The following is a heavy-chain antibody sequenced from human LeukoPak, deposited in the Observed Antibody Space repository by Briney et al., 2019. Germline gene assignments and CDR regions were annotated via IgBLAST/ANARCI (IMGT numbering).Heavy chain of an antibody. D-gene: IGHD1-14*01. V-gene: IGHV7-4-1*02. CDR1: GYTFTSYA. Sequence: GASVKVSCKASGYTFTSYAMNWVRQARGQGLEWMGWINTNTGNPTYAQGFTGRFVFSLDTSVSTAYLQISSLKAEDTAVYYCARFHRGYYYYYMDVWGKGTTVTVSS. CDR3: ARFHRGYYYYYMDV. J-gene: IGHJ6*03. CDR2: INTNTGNP.